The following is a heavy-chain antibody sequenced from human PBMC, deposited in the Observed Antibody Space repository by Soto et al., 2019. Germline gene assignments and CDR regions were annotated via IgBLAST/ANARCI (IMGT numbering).Heavy chain of an antibody. V-gene: IGHV3-30*03. J-gene: IGHJ4*02. Sequence: ESGGGVVQPGRSLRLSCAASGFPFTSYGMHWVREGPDKGLEWVAIISYDGSDKYYADSVKGRFTISRDNSKNTQYLQMNSLRPEDTALYYCVGGQYYFDYRGQGTLVIVSS. CDR3: VGGQYYFDY. D-gene: IGHD3-10*01. CDR1: GFPFTSYG. CDR2: ISYDGSDK.